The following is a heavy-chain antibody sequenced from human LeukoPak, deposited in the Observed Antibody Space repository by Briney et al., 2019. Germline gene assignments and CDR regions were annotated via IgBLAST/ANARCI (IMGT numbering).Heavy chain of an antibody. J-gene: IGHJ4*02. CDR3: AISPTHGSGSYYKGNYFDY. CDR2: ISGSGGSP. V-gene: IGHV3-23*01. D-gene: IGHD3-10*01. Sequence: QSGGSLRLSCAASGFTFSSYAMSWVRQAPGKGLEWVSAISGSGGSPYYADSVKGRFTISRDNSKNTLYLQMNSLRAEDTAVYYCAISPTHGSGSYYKGNYFDYWGQGTLVTVSS. CDR1: GFTFSSYA.